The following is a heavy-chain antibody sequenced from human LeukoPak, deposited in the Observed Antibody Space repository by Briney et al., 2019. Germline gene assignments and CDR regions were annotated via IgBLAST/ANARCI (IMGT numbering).Heavy chain of an antibody. D-gene: IGHD3-3*01. V-gene: IGHV1-2*02. Sequence: ASVKVSCKASGYTFTGYYIHWVRQAPGQGLEWMGWTNPNSGDTNYAQKFQGRVTMTRDTSITTAYMELSSLTSDDTAVYYCARGPGITIFGVVTMVNYWGQGTLVTGSS. CDR1: GYTFTGYY. J-gene: IGHJ4*02. CDR3: ARGPGITIFGVVTMVNY. CDR2: TNPNSGDT.